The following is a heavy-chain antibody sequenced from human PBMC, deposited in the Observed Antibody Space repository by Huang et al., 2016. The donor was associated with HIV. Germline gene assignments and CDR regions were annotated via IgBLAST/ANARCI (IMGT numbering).Heavy chain of an antibody. CDR1: GFTFNEFG. Sequence: QVHLVESGGGVVRPGKSLRLSCSASGFTFNEFGMHWSRQAPGKGLEWVAGGSFDGGNILDTGSVRGRFNISRDNSRNMLFRQMSRLSFEDTAVYYCARESLRSTFTPVWYYFDSWGQGTWVTVSS. D-gene: IGHD2-8*02. V-gene: IGHV3-30*03. CDR2: GSFDGGNI. CDR3: ARESLRSTFTPVWYYFDS. J-gene: IGHJ4*02.